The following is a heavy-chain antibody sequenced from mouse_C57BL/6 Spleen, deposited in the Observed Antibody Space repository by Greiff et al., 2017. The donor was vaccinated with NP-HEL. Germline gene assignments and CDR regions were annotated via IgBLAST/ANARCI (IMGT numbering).Heavy chain of an antibody. CDR1: GFTFSSYG. D-gene: IGHD3-3*01. J-gene: IGHJ2*01. CDR3: ARRLGQGYFDY. CDR2: ISSGGSYT. Sequence: EVMLVESGGDLVKPGGSLKLSCAASGFTFSSYGMSWVRQTPDKRLEWVATISSGGSYTYYPDSVKGRFTISRDNAKNTLYLQMSSLKSEDTAMYYCARRLGQGYFDYWGQGTTLTVSS. V-gene: IGHV5-6*02.